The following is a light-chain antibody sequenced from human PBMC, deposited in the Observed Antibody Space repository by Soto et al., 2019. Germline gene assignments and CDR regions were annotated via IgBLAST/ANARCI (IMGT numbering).Light chain of an antibody. CDR3: QQYDSSVT. CDR2: AAS. V-gene: IGKV1-27*01. J-gene: IGKJ1*01. CDR1: QGISNY. Sequence: DIQMTQSPSSLSASVRDRVTITCRASQGISNYLAWYQQKPGKVPKLLIYAASTLQSGVPSRFSGSGSGTDFTLTISSLQPEDVATYYCQQYDSSVTFGLGTKVEIK.